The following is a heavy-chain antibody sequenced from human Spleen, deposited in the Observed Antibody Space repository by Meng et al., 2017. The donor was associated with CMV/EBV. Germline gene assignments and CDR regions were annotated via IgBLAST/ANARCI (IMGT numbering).Heavy chain of an antibody. CDR2: ISYDGSTE. CDR1: SGFTLSGYA. D-gene: IGHD2-21*01. V-gene: IGHV3-30*04. CDR3: ARDVTTLGYSGMDV. Sequence: GESLKISCVASSGFTLSGYAMHWVRQAPGKGLEWLALISYDGSTEYHADAVRGRFSISRDNSKNTLYVHMNSLRPEDTAIYYCARDVTTLGYSGMDVWGQGTTVTVSS. J-gene: IGHJ6*02.